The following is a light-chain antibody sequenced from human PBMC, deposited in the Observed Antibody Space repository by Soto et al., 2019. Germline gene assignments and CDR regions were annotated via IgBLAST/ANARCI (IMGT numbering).Light chain of an antibody. CDR2: KAS. V-gene: IGKV1-5*03. CDR3: QQYNSFSSWT. CDR1: QSISSW. J-gene: IGKJ1*01. Sequence: DIQMTQSPSTLSASVGDRVTITCRASQSISSWLAWYQQKPGKAPKPLIYKASNLESGVPSRFSGSGSGTEFTLTISSLQPDDFATYYCQQYNSFSSWTFGLGTKVDIK.